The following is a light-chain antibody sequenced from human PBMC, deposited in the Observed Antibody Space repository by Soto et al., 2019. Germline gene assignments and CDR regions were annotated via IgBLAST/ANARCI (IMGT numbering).Light chain of an antibody. CDR2: VGTGGIVG. J-gene: IGLJ1*01. Sequence: QSVLTQPPSASASLGASVTVTCILSSDYSNSLVDWYQQRPGKGPRFVMRVGTGGIVGSKGDGIPDRFSVSGSGLNRFLTIKNIQEEDESDYYCGADHGSGSNFVYVFGTGTKLTVL. CDR3: GADHGSGSNFVYV. CDR1: SDYSNSL. V-gene: IGLV9-49*01.